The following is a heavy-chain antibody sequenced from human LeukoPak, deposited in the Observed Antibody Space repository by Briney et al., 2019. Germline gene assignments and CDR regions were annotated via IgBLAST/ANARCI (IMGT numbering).Heavy chain of an antibody. Sequence: QPGGSLRLSCAASGLTGSHNYVSWVRQAPGKGLEWVSAIHTSGDTCYADSVKGRFTISRDTSKSTLYLQINSLRVEDTAVYYCIVFGDSNHWGQGTLVTVSS. D-gene: IGHD4-17*01. CDR2: IHTSGDT. CDR3: IVFGDSNH. CDR1: GLTGSHNY. V-gene: IGHV3-53*01. J-gene: IGHJ5*02.